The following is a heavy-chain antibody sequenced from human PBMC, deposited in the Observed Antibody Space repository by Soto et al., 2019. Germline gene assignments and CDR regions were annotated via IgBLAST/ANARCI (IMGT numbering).Heavy chain of an antibody. J-gene: IGHJ6*02. CDR1: GGSISSYY. V-gene: IGHV4-59*01. CDR3: AREERKGYYYYYGMDV. CDR2: IYYSGST. Sequence: SETLSLTCTVSGGSISSYYWSWIRQPPGKGLEWIGYIYYSGSTNYNPSLKSRATISVDTSKNQFSLKLSSVTAADTAVYYCAREERKGYYYYYGMDVWGQGTTVTVSS.